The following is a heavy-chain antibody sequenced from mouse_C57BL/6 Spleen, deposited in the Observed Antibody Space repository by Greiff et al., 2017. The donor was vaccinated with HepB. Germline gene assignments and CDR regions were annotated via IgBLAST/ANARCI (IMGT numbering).Heavy chain of an antibody. V-gene: IGHV5-4*03. CDR2: ISDGGSYT. CDR1: GFTFSSYA. CDR3: ARAPFDY. Sequence: EVKLMESGGGLVKPGGSLKLSCAASGFTFSSYAMSWVRQTPEKRLEWVATISDGGSYTYYPDNVKGRFTISRDNAKNNLYLQMSHLKSEDTAMYYCARAPFDYWGQGTTLTVPS. J-gene: IGHJ2*01.